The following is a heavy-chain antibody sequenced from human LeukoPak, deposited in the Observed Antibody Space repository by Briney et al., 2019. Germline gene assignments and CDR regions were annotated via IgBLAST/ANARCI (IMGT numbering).Heavy chain of an antibody. V-gene: IGHV4-34*01. CDR3: ARGRLYCSSTSCHPYFDY. CDR2: INHSGST. CDR1: GGSFSGYY. D-gene: IGHD2-2*01. Sequence: SETLSPTCAVYGGSFSGYYWSWIRQPPGKGLEWIGEINHSGSTNYNPSFKSRVTISVDTSKNQFSLKLSSVTAADTAVYYCARGRLYCSSTSCHPYFDYWGQGTLVTVSS. J-gene: IGHJ4*02.